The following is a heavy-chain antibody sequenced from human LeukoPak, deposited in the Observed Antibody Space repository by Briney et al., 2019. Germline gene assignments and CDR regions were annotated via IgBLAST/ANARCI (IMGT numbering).Heavy chain of an antibody. CDR1: GGTFSSYA. V-gene: IGHV1-69*01. D-gene: IGHD2-2*01. Sequence: HVASVTVSCKASGGTFSSYAISWVRQAPGQGLEWMGGIIPIFGTANYAQKLQGRVTITADESTSTAYMELSSLRSEDTAVYYCARGPVVPADYYYYGMDVWGQGTTVTVSS. CDR2: IIPIFGTA. CDR3: ARGPVVPADYYYYGMDV. J-gene: IGHJ6*02.